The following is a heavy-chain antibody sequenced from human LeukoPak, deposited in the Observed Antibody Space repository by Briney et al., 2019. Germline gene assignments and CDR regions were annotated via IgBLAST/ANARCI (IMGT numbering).Heavy chain of an antibody. D-gene: IGHD6-19*01. Sequence: SETLSLVCTVSGGSISSSSYYWSWIRQPPGKGLEWIGYIYYSGSTNYNPSLKSRVTISVDTSKNQFSLKLSSVTAADTAVYYCARGGVYSSGWYGGSNWFYPWGQGTLVTVSS. CDR3: ARGGVYSSGWYGGSNWFYP. J-gene: IGHJ5*02. CDR1: GGSISSSSYY. CDR2: IYYSGST. V-gene: IGHV4-61*01.